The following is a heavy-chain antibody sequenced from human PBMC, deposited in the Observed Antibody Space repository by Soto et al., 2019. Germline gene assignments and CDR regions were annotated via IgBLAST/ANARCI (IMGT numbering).Heavy chain of an antibody. CDR2: LSGSGGST. D-gene: IGHD3-10*01. CDR1: RFSFIKYA. J-gene: IGHJ4*02. CDR3: ARGFSAGKGSPPDY. Sequence: EVQLLESGGGLVQPGGSLRLSCAASRFSFIKYAMSWVRQAPGKGLEWVSGLSGSGGSTSSADSVKGRFAISRDNSRNTLYLQMNSLRDGDTAIYYCARGFSAGKGSPPDYWGQGTLVTVSS. V-gene: IGHV3-23*01.